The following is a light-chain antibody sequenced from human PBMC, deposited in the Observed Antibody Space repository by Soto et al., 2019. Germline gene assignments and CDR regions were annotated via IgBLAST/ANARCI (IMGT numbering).Light chain of an antibody. Sequence: DIQMTQSPSTLSASVGDRVTITCRASQSISSWLAWYHQKPGKAPKLLIYKASSLESGVPSRFSGSGSGTEFTLTISSLQPDDVAIYYCQQYNDYTWTFGQGTKVDIK. CDR2: KAS. CDR3: QQYNDYTWT. J-gene: IGKJ1*01. CDR1: QSISSW. V-gene: IGKV1-5*03.